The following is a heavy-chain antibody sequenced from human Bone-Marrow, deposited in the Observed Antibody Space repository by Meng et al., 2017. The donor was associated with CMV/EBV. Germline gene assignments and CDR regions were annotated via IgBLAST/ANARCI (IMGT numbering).Heavy chain of an antibody. CDR2: IRSKANSYAT. Sequence: GESLKISCAASGFTFSGSAMHWVRQASGKGLEWVGRIRSKANSYATAYAASVKGRFTISRDDSKNTAYLQMNSLKTEDTAVYYCTSPIVVVPAAILGYYYYGMDVWGQGTTVTVSS. V-gene: IGHV3-73*01. CDR3: TSPIVVVPAAILGYYYYGMDV. CDR1: GFTFSGSA. J-gene: IGHJ6*02. D-gene: IGHD2-2*01.